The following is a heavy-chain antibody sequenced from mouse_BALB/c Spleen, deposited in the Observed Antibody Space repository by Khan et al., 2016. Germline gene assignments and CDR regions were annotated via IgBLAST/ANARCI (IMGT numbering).Heavy chain of an antibody. V-gene: IGHV9-3*02. CDR2: IDTNTGEP. Sequence: QIQLVQSGPELKKPGETVKISCKASGYSFTNYGMNWVKQAPGKGLKWMGWIDTNTGEPTYAEDFKGRLAFSLETSATTAYLQSNNLKNDDTATYFCARWGYDYAWFAYWGQGTLVTVSA. CDR1: GYSFTNYG. D-gene: IGHD2-4*01. J-gene: IGHJ3*01. CDR3: ARWGYDYAWFAY.